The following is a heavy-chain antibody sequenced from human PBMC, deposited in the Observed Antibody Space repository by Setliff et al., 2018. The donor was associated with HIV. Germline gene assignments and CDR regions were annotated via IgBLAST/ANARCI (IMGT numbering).Heavy chain of an antibody. D-gene: IGHD4-4*01. Sequence: SETLSLTCTVSGGSISSGGYYWSWIRQHPGKGLEWIGYIYYSGSTYYNPSLKSRVTISVDTSKNQFSLKLSSVTAADTAMYYCARTVDYKGLDTWGQGTMVTVSS. J-gene: IGHJ3*02. CDR3: ARTVDYKGLDT. V-gene: IGHV4-31*03. CDR2: IYYSGST. CDR1: GGSISSGGYY.